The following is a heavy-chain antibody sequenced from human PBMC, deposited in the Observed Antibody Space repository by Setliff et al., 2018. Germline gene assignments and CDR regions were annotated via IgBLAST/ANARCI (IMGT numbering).Heavy chain of an antibody. CDR1: GGSMSNYF. V-gene: IGHV4-4*08. CDR3: ARNPASGAYYSSRPFHFDY. J-gene: IGHJ4*02. D-gene: IGHD3-22*01. CDR2: ISSGGST. Sequence: ETLSLTCSVAGGSMSNYFWSWVRRPPGKGLEWIGFISSGGSTIYSPSLKSLVTISVDTSINQFSLRLTSVTAADTAIYYCARNPASGAYYSSRPFHFDYWGQGALVTV.